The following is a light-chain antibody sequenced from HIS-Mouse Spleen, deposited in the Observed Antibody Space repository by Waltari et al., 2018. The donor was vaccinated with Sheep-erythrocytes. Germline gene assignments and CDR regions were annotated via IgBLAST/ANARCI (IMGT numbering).Light chain of an antibody. J-gene: IGLJ1*01. CDR2: DVS. CDR3: CSYAGSYNHV. Sequence: QSALTQPRSVSGSPGQSVTISCTGTSSDVGGYNYVSWYQQHPGKAPKLMIYDVSKRPSAVPESVSGAKSGNTASLTISGRQAEDEADYYCCSYAGSYNHVFATGTKVTVL. CDR1: SSDVGGYNY. V-gene: IGLV2-11*01.